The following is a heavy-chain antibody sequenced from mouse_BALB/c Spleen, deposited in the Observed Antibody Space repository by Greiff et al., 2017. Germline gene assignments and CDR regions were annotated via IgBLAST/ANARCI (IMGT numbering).Heavy chain of an antibody. CDR3: ARGIHYYGYVGY. CDR2: INPSSGYT. Sequence: QVQLQQSAAELARPGASVKMSCKASGYTFTSYTMHWVKQRPGQGLEWIGYINPSSGYTEYNQKFKDKTTLTADKSSSTAYMQLSSLTSEDSAVYYCARGIHYYGYVGYWGQGTTLTVSS. J-gene: IGHJ2*01. D-gene: IGHD1-2*01. CDR1: GYTFTSYT. V-gene: IGHV1-4*02.